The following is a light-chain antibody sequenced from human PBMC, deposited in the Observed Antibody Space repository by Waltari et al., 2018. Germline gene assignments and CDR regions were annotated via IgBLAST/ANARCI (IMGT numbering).Light chain of an antibody. CDR2: EVN. CDR1: GNDVGGYNY. Sequence: QSALTQPASVSGSPGQSITISCTGTGNDVGGYNYVSWYQRHPGEAPKLIIYEVNNRPSGVSSRVSGAKSDSTASLTISGRLAEDEAHYYCTSYTRRRTLIFGGGTLVTV. J-gene: IGLJ2*01. CDR3: TSYTRRRTLI. V-gene: IGLV2-14*01.